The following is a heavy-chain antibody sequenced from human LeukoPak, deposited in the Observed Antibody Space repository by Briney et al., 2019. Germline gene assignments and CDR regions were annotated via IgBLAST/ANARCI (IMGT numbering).Heavy chain of an antibody. CDR1: GYSISSGYY. V-gene: IGHV4-38-2*02. J-gene: IGHJ4*02. Sequence: SETLSLTCTDSGYSISSGYYCDWFRQPPGQGLEWIGSIYSSGSTSYNPSLNSRVTVSMDTSKNQFSLKLTSVTAADTAVYYCARNYDFWSGYLDYWGQGTLVTVSS. CDR3: ARNYDFWSGYLDY. CDR2: IYSSGST. D-gene: IGHD3-3*01.